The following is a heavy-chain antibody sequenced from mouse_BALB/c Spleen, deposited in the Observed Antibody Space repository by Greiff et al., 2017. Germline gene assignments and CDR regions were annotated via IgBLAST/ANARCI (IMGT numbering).Heavy chain of an antibody. V-gene: IGHV2-2*02. CDR1: GFSLTSYG. Sequence: QVQLQQSGPGLVQPSQSLSITCTVSGFSLTSYGVHWVRQSPGKGLEWLGVIWSGGSTDYNAAFISRLSISKDNSKSQVFFKMNSLQANDTAIYYCARSYYGTHYAMDYWGQGTSVTVSS. D-gene: IGHD2-10*01. CDR2: IWSGGST. J-gene: IGHJ4*01. CDR3: ARSYYGTHYAMDY.